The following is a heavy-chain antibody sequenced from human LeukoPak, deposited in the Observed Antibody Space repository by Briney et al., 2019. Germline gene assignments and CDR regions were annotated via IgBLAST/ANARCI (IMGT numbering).Heavy chain of an antibody. Sequence: GGSLRLSCAASGFTFSSYEMNWVRQAPGKGLEWVSYISSSGSTIYYADSVKGRFTISRDNAKNSLYLQMNSLRAEDTAVYYCAKDGDYYDSSARFDPWGQGTLVTVSS. CDR3: AKDGDYYDSSARFDP. CDR1: GFTFSSYE. D-gene: IGHD3-22*01. CDR2: ISSSGSTI. V-gene: IGHV3-48*03. J-gene: IGHJ5*02.